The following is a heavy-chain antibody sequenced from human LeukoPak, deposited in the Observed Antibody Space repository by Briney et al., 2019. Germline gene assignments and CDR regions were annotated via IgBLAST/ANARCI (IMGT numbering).Heavy chain of an antibody. CDR2: ISGDGDST. CDR1: GFTFDDYA. V-gene: IGHV3-43*02. D-gene: IGHD1-1*01. Sequence: SGGSLRLSCAASGFTFDDYAMRWVRQAPGKGLEWVSLISGDGDSTYYADSVEGRFTISRDNSKNSLYLQMNSLRTEDTALYYCAKGVNDYYYYYMDVWGKGTTVTVSS. CDR3: AKGVNDYYYYYMDV. J-gene: IGHJ6*03.